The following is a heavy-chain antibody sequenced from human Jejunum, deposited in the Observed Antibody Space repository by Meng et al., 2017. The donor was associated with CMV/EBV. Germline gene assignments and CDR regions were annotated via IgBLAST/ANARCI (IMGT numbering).Heavy chain of an antibody. CDR1: GFTFSNYG. Sequence: LVESGGALIQPGGSLGLSCAASGFTFSNYGIHWVRQAPGKGLEWVAFIEHDGSNKYYADSVKGRFTISRDNSKNTLYLQMNSLRVEDTAVYYCAKDVGYWGQGTLVTVSS. V-gene: IGHV3-30*02. CDR3: AKDVGY. D-gene: IGHD1-26*01. J-gene: IGHJ4*02. CDR2: IEHDGSNK.